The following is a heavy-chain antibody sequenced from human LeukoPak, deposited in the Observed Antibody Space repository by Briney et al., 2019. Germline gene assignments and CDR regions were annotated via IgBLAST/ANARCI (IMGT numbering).Heavy chain of an antibody. CDR2: IYYNGVS. D-gene: IGHD3-22*01. CDR3: ASNGNYYDSSGYLRYFDY. V-gene: IGHV4-59*01. CDR1: GGSISGYH. Sequence: PSETLSLTCTVSGGSISGYHWSWIRQPPGKGLEWIAYIYYNGVSNYNPSLKSRVIISVDSSKNQFSLKLTSVTAADTALYYCASNGNYYDSSGYLRYFDYWGQGTLVTVSS. J-gene: IGHJ4*02.